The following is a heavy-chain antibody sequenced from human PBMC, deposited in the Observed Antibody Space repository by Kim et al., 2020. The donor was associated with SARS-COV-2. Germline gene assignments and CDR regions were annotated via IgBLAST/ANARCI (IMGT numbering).Heavy chain of an antibody. CDR2: INQSGST. CDR1: GESFSGFS. CDR3: ARGRVGVVPSPILGLGPFWKYHYMDV. D-gene: IGHD2-2*02. Sequence: SETLSLTCAVFGESFSGFSWTWIRQSSGKGLEWIGEINQSGSTNYNPSLKSRVTISLDTSKNQFSLKVTSVTAADTAIYYCARGRVGVVPSPILGLGPFWKYHYMDVWGQGATVTVS. J-gene: IGHJ6*03. V-gene: IGHV4-34*01.